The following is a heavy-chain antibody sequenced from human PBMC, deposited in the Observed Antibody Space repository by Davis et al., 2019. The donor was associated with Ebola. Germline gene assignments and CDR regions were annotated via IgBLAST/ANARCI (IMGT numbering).Heavy chain of an antibody. V-gene: IGHV3-21*04. Sequence: GGSLRLSCAASGFTFSSYSMNWVRQAPGKGLEWVSSISSSSSYIYYADSVKGRFTISRDNAKNSLYLQMNNLRAEDTALYYCASSSSSWYPPGDYWGQGTLVTVSS. J-gene: IGHJ4*02. D-gene: IGHD6-13*01. CDR1: GFTFSSYS. CDR2: ISSSSSYI. CDR3: ASSSSSWYPPGDY.